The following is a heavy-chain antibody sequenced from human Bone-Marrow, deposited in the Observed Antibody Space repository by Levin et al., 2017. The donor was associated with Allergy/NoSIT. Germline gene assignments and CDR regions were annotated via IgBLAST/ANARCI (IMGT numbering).Heavy chain of an antibody. J-gene: IGHJ4*02. D-gene: IGHD6-19*01. CDR2: ISSSGNT. Sequence: SETLSLTCTVSGGSVNSDTYYWSWIRQPPGKGLEWIGYISSSGNTYYKPSLMSRVTISIHTSKNQFSLKLTSVTPADTAVYYCARGFLSSGWQYYFDLWGQGALVTVSS. CDR1: GGSVNSDTYY. CDR3: ARGFLSSGWQYYFDL. V-gene: IGHV4-61*01.